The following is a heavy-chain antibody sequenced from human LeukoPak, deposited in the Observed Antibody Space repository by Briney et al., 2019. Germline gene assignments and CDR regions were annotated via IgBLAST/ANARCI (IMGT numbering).Heavy chain of an antibody. J-gene: IGHJ5*02. V-gene: IGHV3-23*01. CDR3: AKDRGIWYPHPNWFDP. D-gene: IGHD6-13*01. Sequence: GGSLRLSCAASGFTFSSYAMSWVRQAPGKGLEWVSAISGSGGSTYYADSVKGRFTISRDNSKNTLYLQMNSLRAEDTAVYYCAKDRGIWYPHPNWFDPWGQGTLVTVSS. CDR1: GFTFSSYA. CDR2: ISGSGGST.